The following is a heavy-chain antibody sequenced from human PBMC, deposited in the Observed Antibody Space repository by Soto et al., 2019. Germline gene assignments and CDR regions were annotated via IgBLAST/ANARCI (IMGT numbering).Heavy chain of an antibody. D-gene: IGHD2-2*03. CDR1: GDSVSSTHW. CDR3: ARLNGYCVSTNCHGYYGMDV. V-gene: IGHV4-4*02. CDR2: VYHTGTT. Sequence: SGTLSLTCVVSGDSVSSTHWWTWVRQTPGKGLEWIGEVYHTGTTKYNPSLKNRVTISVDKSNNQFSLDLKSVTAADTAVYYCARLNGYCVSTNCHGYYGMDVWGQGTTVTVSS. J-gene: IGHJ6*02.